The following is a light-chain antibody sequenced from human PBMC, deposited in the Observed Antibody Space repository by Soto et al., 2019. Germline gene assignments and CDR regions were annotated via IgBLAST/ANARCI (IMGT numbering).Light chain of an antibody. V-gene: IGLV2-11*01. CDR3: CSYAGSYTWV. CDR2: DVT. CDR1: GNDVGAYNY. J-gene: IGLJ3*02. Sequence: QSALTQPHSVSGSPGQSVTICCTGTGNDVGAYNYVSWYQQHPGKAPKLMLYDVTKRPSGVPDRFSGSNSRNTASLTISGLQAEDEADYYCCSYAGSYTWVFGGGTKLTVL.